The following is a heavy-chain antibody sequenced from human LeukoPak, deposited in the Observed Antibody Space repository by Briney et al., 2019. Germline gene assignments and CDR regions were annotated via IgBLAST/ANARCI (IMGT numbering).Heavy chain of an antibody. CDR2: IHSNSGGT. CDR3: ARDPPSDPSVSFDY. V-gene: IGHV1-2*02. D-gene: IGHD5-24*01. J-gene: IGHJ4*02. CDR1: GYTFTEHY. Sequence: ASVKVSCKASGYTFTEHYMHCVRQAPGQGLEWMGEIHSNSGGTRYAQRFQGRVTMTRDTSISTVYMELSSLTSDDSAVYYCARDPPSDPSVSFDYWGQASLVTVSS.